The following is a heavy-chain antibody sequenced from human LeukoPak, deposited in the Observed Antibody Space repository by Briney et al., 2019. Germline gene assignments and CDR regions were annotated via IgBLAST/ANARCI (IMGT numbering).Heavy chain of an antibody. CDR1: GGSFSGYY. CDR3: ARGLGYYYYGMDV. V-gene: IGHV4-34*01. D-gene: IGHD1-26*01. CDR2: INHSGST. Sequence: SETLSLTCAVYGGSFSGYYWSWIRQPPGKGLEWIGEINHSGSTNYNPSLKSRVTISVGTSKNQFSLKLSSVTAADTAVYYCARGLGYYYYGMDVWGQGTTVTVSS. J-gene: IGHJ6*02.